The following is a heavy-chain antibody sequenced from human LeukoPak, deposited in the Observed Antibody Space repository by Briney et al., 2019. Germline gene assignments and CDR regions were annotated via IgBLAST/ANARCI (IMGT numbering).Heavy chain of an antibody. CDR2: ISKDGSDK. V-gene: IGHV3-30-3*01. CDR1: GFTFSDYA. Sequence: GGSLRLSYAASGFTFSDYAMHWVRQAPGKGLEWVAVISKDGSDKYYPGSVRGRFTISRDNSKNTIYLQMDSLRAEDTAIYYCARDYGWNYDYWGQGTLVTVSS. D-gene: IGHD1-7*01. CDR3: ARDYGWNYDY. J-gene: IGHJ4*02.